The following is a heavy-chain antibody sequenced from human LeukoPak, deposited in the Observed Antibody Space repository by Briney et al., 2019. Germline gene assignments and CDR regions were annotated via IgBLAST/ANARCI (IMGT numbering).Heavy chain of an antibody. Sequence: SQTLSLTCAISGDSVSSNSAAWNWLRQPPGKGLEWIGYIYYTGSTNYNTSLKSRVTISVDTSKNQFSLKLSSVIAADTAVYYCARSFDSRRYYYYGMDVWGQGTTVTVSS. CDR3: ARSFDSRRYYYYGMDV. CDR1: GDSVSSNSAA. CDR2: IYYTGST. D-gene: IGHD3-22*01. V-gene: IGHV4-61*01. J-gene: IGHJ6*02.